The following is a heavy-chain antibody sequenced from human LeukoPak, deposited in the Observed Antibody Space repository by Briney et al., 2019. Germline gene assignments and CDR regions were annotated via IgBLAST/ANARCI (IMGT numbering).Heavy chain of an antibody. Sequence: PGRSLRLSCAASGFTFSSYSKNWVRQAPGKGLKWFSSISSSSSYIYYADSVKGRFTISRDNAKNSLYLQMNSLRAEDTAVYYCARDSLVVPAAVGNFDYWGQGTLVTVSS. J-gene: IGHJ4*02. CDR1: GFTFSSYS. D-gene: IGHD2-2*01. CDR3: ARDSLVVPAAVGNFDY. V-gene: IGHV3-21*04. CDR2: ISSSSSYI.